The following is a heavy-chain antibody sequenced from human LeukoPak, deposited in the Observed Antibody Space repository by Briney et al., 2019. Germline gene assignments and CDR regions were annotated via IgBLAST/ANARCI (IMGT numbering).Heavy chain of an antibody. CDR2: IYHSGST. CDR3: ARHGPRAAGTGGYNWFDP. D-gene: IGHD6-13*01. J-gene: IGHJ5*02. V-gene: IGHV4-30-2*01. CDR1: GGSISSGGYS. Sequence: SETLSLTCAVSGGSISSGGYSWSWIRQPPGKGLEWIGYIYHSGSTYYNPSLKSRVTISVDTSKNQFSLKLSSVTAADTAVYYWARHGPRAAGTGGYNWFDPWGQGTLVTVSS.